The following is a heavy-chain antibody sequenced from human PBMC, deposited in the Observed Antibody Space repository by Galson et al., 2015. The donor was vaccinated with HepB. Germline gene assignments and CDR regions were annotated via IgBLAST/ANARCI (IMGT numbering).Heavy chain of an antibody. D-gene: IGHD6-19*01. CDR2: IKEDGSEK. CDR1: GFTFGEIW. V-gene: IGHV3-7*01. CDR3: ARDGGWYGVDY. J-gene: IGHJ4*02. Sequence: SLRLSCAASGFTFGEIWMSWVRQAPGKGLEWVANIKEDGSEKYYVDSVKGRFSISRDNARSSLYLQMTSLRAEDTAVYYCARDGGWYGVDYWGQGTLVTVSS.